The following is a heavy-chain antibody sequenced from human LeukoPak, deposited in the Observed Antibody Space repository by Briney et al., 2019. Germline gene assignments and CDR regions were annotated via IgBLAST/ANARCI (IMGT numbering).Heavy chain of an antibody. Sequence: NSSETLSLTCTVSGGSISSSSYYWGWIRQPPGKGLEWIGSIYYSGSTYYNPSLKSRVTISVDTSKNQSSLKLMSVTAADTAVYYCARANRGFYPWLDPWGQGTLVTVSS. CDR2: IYYSGST. V-gene: IGHV4-39*07. D-gene: IGHD5-12*01. J-gene: IGHJ5*02. CDR1: GGSISSSSYY. CDR3: ARANRGFYPWLDP.